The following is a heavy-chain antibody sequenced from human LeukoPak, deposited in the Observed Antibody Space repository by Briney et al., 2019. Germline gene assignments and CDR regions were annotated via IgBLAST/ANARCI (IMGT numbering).Heavy chain of an antibody. J-gene: IGHJ5*02. CDR3: ARDERGRITFGGVIVH. Sequence: GGSLRLSCAASGFTFRSYAIHWVRQAPGKGLEWVAFISYDGNIRYYADSVKGRFSISRDNSKNTLSLQMNSLRGEDTAVYYCARDERGRITFGGVIVHWGQGTLVTVSS. CDR1: GFTFRSYA. V-gene: IGHV3-30-3*01. CDR2: ISYDGNIR. D-gene: IGHD3-16*01.